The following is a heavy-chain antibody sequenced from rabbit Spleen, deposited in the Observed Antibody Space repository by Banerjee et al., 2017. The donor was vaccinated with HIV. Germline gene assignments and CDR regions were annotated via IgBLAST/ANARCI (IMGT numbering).Heavy chain of an antibody. CDR1: GFSFSDRDV. Sequence: EELEESGGRLGKPEGPLTFTCKASGFSFSDRDVKCWVRQAPGKGLEWIACIDAGSSGFTYFASWAKGRFTISKTSSTTVTLQMTSLTAADTATYFCARDTGSSFSSYGMDLWGPGTLVTVS. CDR3: ARDTGSSFSSYGMDL. CDR2: IDAGSSGFT. D-gene: IGHD8-1*01. V-gene: IGHV1S45*01. J-gene: IGHJ6*01.